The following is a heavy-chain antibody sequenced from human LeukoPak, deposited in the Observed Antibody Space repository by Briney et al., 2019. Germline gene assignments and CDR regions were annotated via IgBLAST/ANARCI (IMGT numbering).Heavy chain of an antibody. D-gene: IGHD4-11*01. Sequence: SQTLSLTCTVSGGSISSGSYYWSWIRQPPGKGLEWIGYIYYSGSTHYNPSLKSRVTISVDTSKNQFSLKLSSVTAADTAVYYCARRLSYSNLLYWGQGTLVTVSS. CDR2: IYYSGST. CDR1: GGSISSGSYY. V-gene: IGHV4-30-4*08. CDR3: ARRLSYSNLLY. J-gene: IGHJ4*02.